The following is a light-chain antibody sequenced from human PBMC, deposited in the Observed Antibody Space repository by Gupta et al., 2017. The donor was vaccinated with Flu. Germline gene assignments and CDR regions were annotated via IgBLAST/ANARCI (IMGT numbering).Light chain of an antibody. J-gene: IGLJ3*02. CDR3: CSYAESTTWV. Sequence: QSALTQPASVSGSPGQSITISCTGTSSDVGSYNVVSWYQQHPGRAPKVIIYQVNKRPSGVSNRFSGSKSGNTASLTISGLEAEDEADYYCCSYAESTTWVLGGGTKLTVL. V-gene: IGLV2-23*02. CDR1: SSDVGSYNV. CDR2: QVN.